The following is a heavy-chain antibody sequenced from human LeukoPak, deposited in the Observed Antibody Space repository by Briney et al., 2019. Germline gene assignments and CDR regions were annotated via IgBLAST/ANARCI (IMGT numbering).Heavy chain of an antibody. V-gene: IGHV3-21*06. CDR2: IDSSGGYM. J-gene: IGHJ4*02. CDR3: LRGDRRDY. CDR1: GFTFRSHG. Sequence: PGGSLRLSCAASGFTFRSHGMNWVRQAPGKGLEWVSSIDSSGGYMFYADSVKGRFIISRDNAKDSLYLQMNSLRVEDTAVYYCLRGDRRDYWGQGTLVTVSS.